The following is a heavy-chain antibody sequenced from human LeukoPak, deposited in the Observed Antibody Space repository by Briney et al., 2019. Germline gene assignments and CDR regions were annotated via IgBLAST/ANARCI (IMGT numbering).Heavy chain of an antibody. CDR3: ARDPDGSNWSLHY. Sequence: ASVKVSYKASGYTFTGYYMHWVLQAPGQGLEWMGWINHNSGGTNYGQKFQGRVTMTRDTSISTVYMELSRLRSDDTAVYYCARDPDGSNWSLHYWGQGTLVTVSS. J-gene: IGHJ4*02. CDR1: GYTFTGYY. V-gene: IGHV1-2*02. D-gene: IGHD6-13*01. CDR2: INHNSGGT.